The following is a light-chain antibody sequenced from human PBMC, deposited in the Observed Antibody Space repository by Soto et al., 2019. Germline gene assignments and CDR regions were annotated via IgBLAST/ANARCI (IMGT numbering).Light chain of an antibody. J-gene: IGLJ2*01. V-gene: IGLV4-69*01. Sequence: QLVLTQSPSASASLGASVKLTCTLNSGHSNYAIAWHQQQPEKGPRYLMKVNTDGIHIKGDGIPDRFSGSSSGAERYLTISSLQSEDEADYYCQTWDTGIRVFGGGTKLTVL. CDR1: SGHSNYA. CDR2: VNTDGIH. CDR3: QTWDTGIRV.